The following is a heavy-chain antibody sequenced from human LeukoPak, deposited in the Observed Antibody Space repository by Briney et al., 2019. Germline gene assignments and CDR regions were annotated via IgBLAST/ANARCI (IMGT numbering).Heavy chain of an antibody. D-gene: IGHD6-19*01. CDR3: ARVKQWLGDFDY. J-gene: IGHJ4*02. CDR2: ISAYNGNT. CDR1: GYTFTSYD. Sequence: ASVKVSCKASGYTFTSYDINWVRQATGQGLEWMGWISAYNGNTNYAQKLQGRVTMTTDTSTSTAYMELRSLRSDDTAVYYCARVKQWLGDFDYWGQGTLVTVSS. V-gene: IGHV1-18*01.